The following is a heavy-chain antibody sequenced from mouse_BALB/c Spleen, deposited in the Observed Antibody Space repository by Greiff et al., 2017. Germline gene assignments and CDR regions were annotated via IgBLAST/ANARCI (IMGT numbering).Heavy chain of an antibody. V-gene: IGHV5-12-1*01. CDR3: ARQGYYGNYFDY. CDR2: ISSGGGST. Sequence: EVMLVESGGGLVKPGGSLKLSCAASGFAFSSYDMSWVRQTPEKRLEWVAYISSGGGSTYYPDTVKGRFTISRDNAKNTLYLQMNSLKSEDTAMYYCARQGYYGNYFDYWGQGTTLTVSS. D-gene: IGHD2-1*01. J-gene: IGHJ2*01. CDR1: GFAFSSYD.